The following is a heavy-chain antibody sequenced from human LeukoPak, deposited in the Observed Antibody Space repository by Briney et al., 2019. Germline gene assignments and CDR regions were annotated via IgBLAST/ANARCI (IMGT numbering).Heavy chain of an antibody. J-gene: IGHJ4*02. V-gene: IGHV3-9*01. D-gene: IGHD6-19*01. Sequence: GGSLRLSCAASGFTFDDYAMHWVRHAPGKGLEWVSGISWKSGSIGYADSVKGRFTISRDNAKNSLYLQMNSLRAEDTALYYCAKKGRSGWYCFDYWGQGTLLTVSS. CDR3: AKKGRSGWYCFDY. CDR1: GFTFDDYA. CDR2: ISWKSGSI.